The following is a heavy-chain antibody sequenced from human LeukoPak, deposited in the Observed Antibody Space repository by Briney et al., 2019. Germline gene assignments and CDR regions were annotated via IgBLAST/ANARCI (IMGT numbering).Heavy chain of an antibody. CDR1: GGSISSGGSY. CDR3: ARDRMSLGYCSSTSCRTNWFDP. D-gene: IGHD2-2*01. Sequence: SQTLSLTCTVSGGSISSGGSYWSWIRQHPGKGLEWVGFISYSGSTYYNPSLKSRVTISVDTSKNQFSLNLSSVTAADTAVYYCARDRMSLGYCSSTSCRTNWFDPWGQGTLVTVSS. CDR2: ISYSGST. V-gene: IGHV4-31*03. J-gene: IGHJ5*02.